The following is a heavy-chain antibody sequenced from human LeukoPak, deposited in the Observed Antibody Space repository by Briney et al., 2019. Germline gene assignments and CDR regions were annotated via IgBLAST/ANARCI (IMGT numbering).Heavy chain of an antibody. CDR2: ISGSDDTT. CDR3: SKGLGGSCHSGLDL. D-gene: IGHD2-15*01. J-gene: IGHJ5*02. CDR1: GFTFSSYA. V-gene: IGHV3-23*01. Sequence: GGSLRLSCAASGFTFSSYAMSWVPQAPGKGLEWVSVISGSDDTTYYADSVKGRITISRDNSKNTLYVQMNSLPAADTAVYYCSKGLGGSCHSGLDLWGEGSLVTVSS.